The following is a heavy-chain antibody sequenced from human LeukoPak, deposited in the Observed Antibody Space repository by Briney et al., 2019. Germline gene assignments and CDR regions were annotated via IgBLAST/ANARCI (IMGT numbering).Heavy chain of an antibody. CDR3: ARASWPPLFDY. CDR1: GFTFSSYS. J-gene: IGHJ4*02. V-gene: IGHV3-21*01. CDR2: ISSSSYI. Sequence: GGSLRLSCAASGFTFSSYSMNWVRQAPGKGLEWVSSISSSSYIYYADSVKGRFTISRDNAKNSLYLQMNSLRAEDTAVYYCARASWPPLFDYWGQGTLVTVSS. D-gene: IGHD2-2*01.